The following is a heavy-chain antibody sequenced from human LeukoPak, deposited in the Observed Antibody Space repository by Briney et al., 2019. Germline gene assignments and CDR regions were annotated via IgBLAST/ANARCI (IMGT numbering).Heavy chain of an antibody. D-gene: IGHD6-19*01. CDR3: ARGGSGWDNNWFDP. Sequence: GGSLRLSCAASGFTFNTYSMNWVRQAPGKGLEWVSYISSSSNAIYYADSVEGRFTISRDNAKNSLYLQMNSLRAEDTAVYYCARGGSGWDNNWFDPWGQGTLVTVSS. V-gene: IGHV3-48*01. CDR2: ISSSSNAI. CDR1: GFTFNTYS. J-gene: IGHJ5*02.